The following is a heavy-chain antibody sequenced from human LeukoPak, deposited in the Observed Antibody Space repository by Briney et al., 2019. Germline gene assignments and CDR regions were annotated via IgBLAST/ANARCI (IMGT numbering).Heavy chain of an antibody. CDR3: AKDLLGYYYGMDV. V-gene: IGHV3-30*18. Sequence: PGRSPRLSCAASGFTFSSYGMHWVRQAPGKGLEWVAVISYDGSNKYYADSVKGRFTISRDNSKNTLYLQMNSLRAEDTAVYYCAKDLLGYYYGMDVWGQGTTVTVSS. J-gene: IGHJ6*02. CDR1: GFTFSSYG. D-gene: IGHD7-27*01. CDR2: ISYDGSNK.